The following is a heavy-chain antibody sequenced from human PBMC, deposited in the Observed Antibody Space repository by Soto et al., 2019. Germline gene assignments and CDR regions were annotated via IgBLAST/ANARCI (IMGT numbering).Heavy chain of an antibody. Sequence: GASVKVSCKASGGTFSSYAISWVRQAPGQGLKWMGGIIPIFGTANYAQKFQGRVTITADESTSTAYMELSSLRSEDTAVYYCASPPDSSSFSIWGQGTLVTVSS. CDR2: IIPIFGTA. J-gene: IGHJ4*02. CDR1: GGTFSSYA. D-gene: IGHD6-13*01. V-gene: IGHV1-69*13. CDR3: ASPPDSSSFSI.